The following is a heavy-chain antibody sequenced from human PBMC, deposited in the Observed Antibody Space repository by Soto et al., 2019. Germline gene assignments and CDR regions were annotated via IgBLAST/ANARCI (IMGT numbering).Heavy chain of an antibody. CDR2: MNPNSDNT. Sequence: QVQLVQSGAEVKKSGASVKVSCKASGYTFTSYDINWVRQATGQGLEWMGWMNPNSDNTGYAQKFQGRVTMTRNTSISTAYMELSSLRYEDTAVYYCARERSAAGTGWFDPWGQGTLVTVSS. D-gene: IGHD6-13*01. CDR3: ARERSAAGTGWFDP. V-gene: IGHV1-8*01. CDR1: GYTFTSYD. J-gene: IGHJ5*02.